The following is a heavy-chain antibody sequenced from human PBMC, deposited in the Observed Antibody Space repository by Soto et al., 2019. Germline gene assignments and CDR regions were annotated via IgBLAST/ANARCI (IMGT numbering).Heavy chain of an antibody. Sequence: QVQLVESGGGVVQPGRSLRLSCAASGFTFSSYAMHWVRQAPGKGLEWVAVISYDGSNKYYADSVKGRFTISRDNSKNTLYLQMNSLRAEDTAVYYCARGLVVVPAARAVGDYWGQGTLVTVSS. D-gene: IGHD2-2*01. CDR1: GFTFSSYA. V-gene: IGHV3-30-3*01. CDR2: ISYDGSNK. J-gene: IGHJ4*02. CDR3: ARGLVVVPAARAVGDY.